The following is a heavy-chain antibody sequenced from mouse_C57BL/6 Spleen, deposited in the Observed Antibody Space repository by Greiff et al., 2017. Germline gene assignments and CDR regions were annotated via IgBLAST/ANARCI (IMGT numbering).Heavy chain of an antibody. V-gene: IGHV1-15*01. Sequence: VQLQQSGAELVRPGASVTLSCKASGYTFTDYEMHWVKQTPVHGLEWIGAIDPETGGTASNQKFKGKAILTADKSSSTAYMELRSLTSEDSAVYYCTRSSGYDGSSFYYFDYWGQGTTLTVSS. D-gene: IGHD1-1*01. CDR1: GYTFTDYE. CDR3: TRSSGYDGSSFYYFDY. J-gene: IGHJ2*01. CDR2: IDPETGGT.